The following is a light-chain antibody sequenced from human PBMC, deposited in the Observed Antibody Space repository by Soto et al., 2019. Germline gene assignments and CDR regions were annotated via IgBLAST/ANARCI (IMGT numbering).Light chain of an antibody. Sequence: EIVLTQSPATLSLSPGERATLSCRASQSVSRFLAWYQQKSGQAPRLLIYDASNRATDIPPRFSGSGSGTDFTLTISSLEPEDFEVYYCQQRSNWPYTFGQGTKLEIK. CDR3: QQRSNWPYT. V-gene: IGKV3-11*01. CDR1: QSVSRF. CDR2: DAS. J-gene: IGKJ2*01.